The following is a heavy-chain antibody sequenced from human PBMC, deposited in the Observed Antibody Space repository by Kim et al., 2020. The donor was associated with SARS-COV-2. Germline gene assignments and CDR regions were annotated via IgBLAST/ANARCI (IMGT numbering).Heavy chain of an antibody. J-gene: IGHJ6*02. CDR1: GFTFSSYA. V-gene: IGHV3-23*01. CDR2: ISGSGGST. Sequence: GGSLRLSCAASGFTFSSYAMSWVRQAPGKGLEWVSAISGSGGSTYYADSGKGRFTISRDNSKNTLYLQMNSLSAEDTAVYYCANVLFPVYYYGMDVWGQGTTVTVSS. CDR3: ANVLFPVYYYGMDV. D-gene: IGHD6-6*01.